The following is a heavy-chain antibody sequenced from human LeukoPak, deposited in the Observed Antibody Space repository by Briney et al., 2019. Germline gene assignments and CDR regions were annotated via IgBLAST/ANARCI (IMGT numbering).Heavy chain of an antibody. CDR3: AKTSKAQTRVVVLAAWNYFDY. Sequence: GGSLRLSCAASGFTFSSYAMSWVRQAPGKGLEWVSAISGSGGSTYYADSVKGRFTISRDNSKNTLYLQMNSLRAEDTAVYYCAKTSKAQTRVVVLAAWNYFDYWGQGTLVTVSS. CDR1: GFTFSSYA. J-gene: IGHJ4*02. D-gene: IGHD2-2*01. V-gene: IGHV3-23*01. CDR2: ISGSGGST.